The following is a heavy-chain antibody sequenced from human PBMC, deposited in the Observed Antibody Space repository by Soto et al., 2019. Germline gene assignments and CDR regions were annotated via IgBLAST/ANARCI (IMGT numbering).Heavy chain of an antibody. J-gene: IGHJ4*02. CDR3: AREASAVISLDY. V-gene: IGHV1-2*02. Sequence: ASVKVSCKASGYIFTAYSMHWVRQAPGQGLEWVGWFNPNSGDTIYAQKFQGRVTLTGDTSISTAYMELYSLTSDDTAAYYCAREASAVISLDYWGQGTLVPVSS. D-gene: IGHD6-19*01. CDR1: GYIFTAYS. CDR2: FNPNSGDT.